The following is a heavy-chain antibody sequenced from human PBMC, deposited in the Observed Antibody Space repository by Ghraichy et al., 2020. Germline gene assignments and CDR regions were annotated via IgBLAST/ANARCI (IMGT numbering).Heavy chain of an antibody. Sequence: LSLTCAASGFTFSSYAMSWVRQAPGKGLEWVSAISGSGGSTYYADSVKGRFTISRDNSKNTLYLQMNSLRAEDTAVYYYAKDRLFGSYSTPDYWGQGTLVTVSS. V-gene: IGHV3-23*01. D-gene: IGHD1-26*01. J-gene: IGHJ4*02. CDR1: GFTFSSYA. CDR3: AKDRLFGSYSTPDY. CDR2: ISGSGGST.